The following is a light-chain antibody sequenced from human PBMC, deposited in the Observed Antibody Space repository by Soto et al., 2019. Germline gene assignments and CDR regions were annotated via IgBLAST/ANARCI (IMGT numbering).Light chain of an antibody. CDR2: YDD. J-gene: IGLJ3*02. V-gene: IGLV1-36*01. Sequence: QSVLTQPPSLSEAPRQRVTISWSGSRSNIGENAVNWYQQFPGKAPKLLIYYDDLLPSGVSDRFSGSKSGTSASLAISGLQSEDEADYYCAAWDNTLNGWVFGGGTKLTVL. CDR1: RSNIGENA. CDR3: AAWDNTLNGWV.